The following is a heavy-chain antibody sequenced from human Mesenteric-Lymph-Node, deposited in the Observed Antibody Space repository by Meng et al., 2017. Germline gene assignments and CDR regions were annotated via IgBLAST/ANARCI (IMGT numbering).Heavy chain of an antibody. Sequence: GESLKISCAASGFTFSSHAMSWVRQAPGKGLEWVSGISGSGGSTYYADSVKGRFTISRDNSKNTVSLQMNSLRGEDTAVYHCAKRYYSDSSGLLGSIDSWGQGTLVTVSS. D-gene: IGHD3-22*01. V-gene: IGHV3-23*01. J-gene: IGHJ4*02. CDR3: AKRYYSDSSGLLGSIDS. CDR1: GFTFSSHA. CDR2: ISGSGGST.